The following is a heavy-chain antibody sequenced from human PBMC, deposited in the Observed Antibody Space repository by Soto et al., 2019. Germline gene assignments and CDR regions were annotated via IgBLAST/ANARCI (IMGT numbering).Heavy chain of an antibody. Sequence: GGSLRLSCAASGFSFSSYAMNWVRQAPGKGLEWVSTISGSVASTDYADSVKGRFTISGDNSRNTLYLQMNSLRAEDTAVYYCAKDRGSGSNFYYYYMDVWGKGTTVTVSS. V-gene: IGHV3-23*01. J-gene: IGHJ6*03. CDR2: ISGSVAST. CDR1: GFSFSSYA. CDR3: AKDRGSGSNFYYYYMDV. D-gene: IGHD3-10*01.